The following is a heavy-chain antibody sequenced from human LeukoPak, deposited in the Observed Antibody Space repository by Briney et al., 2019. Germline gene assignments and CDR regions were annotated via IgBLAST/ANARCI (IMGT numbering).Heavy chain of an antibody. CDR1: GFXFSNYG. J-gene: IGHJ4*02. CDR2: IWYDGSNK. CDR3: ARDQIKEYYLDY. V-gene: IGHV3-33*01. Sequence: PGGSLRLSCAASGFXFSNYGIHWVRQAPGKGLEWVAVIWYDGSNKYYADSVKGRFTISRDNSKNTLYLQMNSLRAEDTAVYYCARDQIKEYYLDYWGQGTLVTVSS.